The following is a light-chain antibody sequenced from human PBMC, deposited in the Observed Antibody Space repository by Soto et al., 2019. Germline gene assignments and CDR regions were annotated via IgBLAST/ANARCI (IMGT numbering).Light chain of an antibody. Sequence: IQVTQSPSTRSASLGDRVTITCGASQSIGTWLAWYQQKPGKAPKLLIFDAPTLESGVPSRFSGSGSGTEGTITISSLKKDDGATYYCQQANSFTLTFGQGTRLEIK. CDR3: QQANSFTLT. CDR2: DAP. J-gene: IGKJ5*01. CDR1: QSIGTW. V-gene: IGKV1-5*01.